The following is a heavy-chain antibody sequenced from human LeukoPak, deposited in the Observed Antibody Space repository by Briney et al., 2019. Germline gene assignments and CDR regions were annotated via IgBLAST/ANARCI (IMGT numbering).Heavy chain of an antibody. CDR1: GFTFSSYD. D-gene: IGHD3-10*01. J-gene: IGHJ2*01. Sequence: GGSLRLSCAASGFTFSSYDMHWVRQLTGKGLEWVSAIGTVGDTYYPDSVKGRFTVSRENAKNSLYFQMNSLRAGDTAVYYCARGRLSGSGSYLWYFDLWGRGTLVTVSS. CDR3: ARGRLSGSGSYLWYFDL. V-gene: IGHV3-13*01. CDR2: IGTVGDT.